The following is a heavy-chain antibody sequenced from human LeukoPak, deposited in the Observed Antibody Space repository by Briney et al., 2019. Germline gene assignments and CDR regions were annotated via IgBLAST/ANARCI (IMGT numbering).Heavy chain of an antibody. V-gene: IGHV1-69*04. CDR3: ARDCSSTSCYRGPFDY. CDR2: IIPILGIA. J-gene: IGHJ4*02. CDR1: GGTFSSYA. D-gene: IGHD2-2*02. Sequence: SVKVSCKASGGTFSSYAISWVRHAPGQGLEWMGRIIPILGIANYAQKFQGRVTITADKSTSTAYMELSSLRSEDTAVYYCARDCSSTSCYRGPFDYWGQGTLVTVSS.